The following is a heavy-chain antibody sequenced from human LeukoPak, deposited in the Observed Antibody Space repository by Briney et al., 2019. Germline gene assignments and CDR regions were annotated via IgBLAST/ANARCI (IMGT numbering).Heavy chain of an antibody. V-gene: IGHV3-7*01. CDR1: GFTFSNYW. D-gene: IGHD3-22*01. CDR3: ARDGYYFDSSAYYYYFDY. CDR2: IRQDGSEK. Sequence: GGSLRLSCAASGFTFSNYWMSWVRQAPGKGLEWVANIRQDGSEKYYVDSVKGRFTISRDNAKNSLYLQINSLRAEDTAIYYCARDGYYFDSSAYYYYFDYWGQGTLATVSS. J-gene: IGHJ4*02.